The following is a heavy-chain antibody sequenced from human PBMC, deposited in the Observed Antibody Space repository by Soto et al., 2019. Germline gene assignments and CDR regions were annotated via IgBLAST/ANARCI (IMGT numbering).Heavy chain of an antibody. J-gene: IGHJ4*02. V-gene: IGHV1-18*04. Sequence: ASVKVSCKASGYTFTSYGISWVRRAPGQGLEWMGWISAYNGNTNYAQKLQGRVTMTTDTSTSTAYMELRSLRSDDTAVYYCAGWPYDSSGYYPLYWGQGTLVTVSS. CDR1: GYTFTSYG. CDR3: AGWPYDSSGYYPLY. D-gene: IGHD3-22*01. CDR2: ISAYNGNT.